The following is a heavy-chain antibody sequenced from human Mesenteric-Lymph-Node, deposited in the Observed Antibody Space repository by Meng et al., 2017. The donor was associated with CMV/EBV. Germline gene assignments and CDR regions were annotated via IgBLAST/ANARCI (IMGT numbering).Heavy chain of an antibody. CDR2: ISSSGSTI. CDR1: GFTFSSYE. J-gene: IGHJ4*02. V-gene: IGHV3-48*03. Sequence: GGSLRLSCAASGFTFSSYEMNWVRQAPGKGLEWVSYISSSGSTIYYADSVKGRFTISRDNAKSSLFLQMNSLRVEDTAVYYCARAPIFRVLDSWGQGTLVTVSS. CDR3: ARAPIFRVLDS. D-gene: IGHD3-10*01.